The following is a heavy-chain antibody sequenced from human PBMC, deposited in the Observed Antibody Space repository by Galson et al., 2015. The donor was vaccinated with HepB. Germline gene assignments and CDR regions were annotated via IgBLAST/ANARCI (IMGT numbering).Heavy chain of an antibody. V-gene: IGHV4-30-4*01. CDR3: ARVGKYCDSWSGYYPCDFDI. D-gene: IGHD3-3*01. CDR2: IYYSGST. Sequence: QVQLQESGPGLVKPSQTLSLTCTVSGGSISSGDYYWSWIRQPPGKGLEWIGYIYYSGSTYYNPSLKSRVTISVDTSENQFPVKLAYVSAADTGVYYWARVGKYCDSWSGYYPCDFDISGQGTMVTVSS. J-gene: IGHJ3*02. CDR1: GGSISSGDYY.